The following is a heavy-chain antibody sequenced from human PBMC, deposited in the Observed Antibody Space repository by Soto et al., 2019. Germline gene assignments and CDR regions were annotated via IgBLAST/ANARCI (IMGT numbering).Heavy chain of an antibody. CDR3: ARGRTLGGSGSYYFDY. Sequence: GASVKVSCKASGYTFTSYGISWVRQAPGQRLEWMGWINAGNGNTKYSQKFQGRVTITRDTSASTAYMELSSLRSEDTAVYYCARGRTLGGSGSYYFDYWGQGTLVTVSS. CDR2: INAGNGNT. J-gene: IGHJ4*02. D-gene: IGHD3-10*01. CDR1: GYTFTSYG. V-gene: IGHV1-3*01.